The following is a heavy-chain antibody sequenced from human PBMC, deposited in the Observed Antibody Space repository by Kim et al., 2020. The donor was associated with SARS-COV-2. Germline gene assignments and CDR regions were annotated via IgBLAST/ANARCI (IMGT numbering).Heavy chain of an antibody. CDR3: TSTNYYDSSGYSNFDY. Sequence: SVKGRFTISRDDSKSIAYLQMNSLKTEDTAVYYCTSTNYYDSSGYSNFDYWGQGTLVTVSS. J-gene: IGHJ4*02. D-gene: IGHD3-22*01. V-gene: IGHV3-49*02.